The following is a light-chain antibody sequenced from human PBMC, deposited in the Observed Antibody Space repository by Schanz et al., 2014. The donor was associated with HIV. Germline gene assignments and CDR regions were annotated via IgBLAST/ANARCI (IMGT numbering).Light chain of an antibody. CDR1: SSDVGGYNY. J-gene: IGLJ3*02. V-gene: IGLV2-14*01. CDR3: GSYKSASFPWV. CDR2: EVT. Sequence: QSALTQPASVSGSPGQSITISCTGTSSDVGGYNYVSWYQQHPGKAPKLMIYEVTKRPSGVSNRFSGSKSGNTASLTISGLRAEDEASYYCGSYKSASFPWVFGGGTKLTVL.